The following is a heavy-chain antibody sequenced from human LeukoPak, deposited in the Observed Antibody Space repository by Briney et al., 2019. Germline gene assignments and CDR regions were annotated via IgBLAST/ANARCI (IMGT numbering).Heavy chain of an antibody. J-gene: IGHJ5*02. CDR1: GGSISTSSYY. Sequence: SETLSLTCAVSGGSISTSSYYWGWIRQPPGKGLEWIGSIYYSGTTYYNPSLKSRVTISVDTSKNQFSLKLSSVTAADTAVYYCARRKLDSSSWYPDGNWFDPWGQGTLVTVSS. D-gene: IGHD6-13*01. CDR3: ARRKLDSSSWYPDGNWFDP. V-gene: IGHV4-39*01. CDR2: IYYSGTT.